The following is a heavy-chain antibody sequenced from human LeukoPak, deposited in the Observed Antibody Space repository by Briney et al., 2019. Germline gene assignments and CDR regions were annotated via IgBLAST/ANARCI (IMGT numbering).Heavy chain of an antibody. D-gene: IGHD6-19*01. J-gene: IGHJ4*02. CDR2: IYYSGST. CDR3: ARGSSSGWSEFDY. CDR1: GGSISSYY. Sequence: SETLSLTCTVSGGSISSYYWSWIRQPPGKGLEWIGYIYYSGSTNYNPSLKRRVTISVDTSKNQFSLKLSSVTAADTAVYYCARGSSSGWSEFDYWGQGTLVTVSS. V-gene: IGHV4-59*01.